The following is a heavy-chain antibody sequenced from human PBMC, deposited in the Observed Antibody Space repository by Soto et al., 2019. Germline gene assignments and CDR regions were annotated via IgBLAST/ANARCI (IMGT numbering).Heavy chain of an antibody. D-gene: IGHD3-10*01. CDR2: IYYSGST. CDR3: AREPPTSYYYGSGSYYDY. Sequence: SETLSLTCTVSGGSISSSSYYWGWIHQPPGKGLEWIGSIYYSGSTYYNPSLKSRVTISVDTSKNQFSLKLSSVTAADTAVYYCAREPPTSYYYGSGSYYDYWGQGTLVTVSS. J-gene: IGHJ4*02. V-gene: IGHV4-39*07. CDR1: GGSISSSSYY.